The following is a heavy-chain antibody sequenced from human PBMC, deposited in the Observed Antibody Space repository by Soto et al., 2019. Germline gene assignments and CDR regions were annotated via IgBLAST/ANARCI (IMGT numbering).Heavy chain of an antibody. CDR1: GYSFTNYW. V-gene: IGHV5-51*01. CDR2: IYPGDSDA. CDR3: ARQETKVKRVYNDMDTFYYGLDV. D-gene: IGHD5-18*01. J-gene: IGHJ6*02. Sequence: EVQLVQSGAEVRKPGESLKISCQSSGYSFTNYWIAWVRQVPGKGLEWMGIIYPGDSDARYSPSFQGQVTISVDKSISTAYLQWSSLKASDTAMYYCARQETKVKRVYNDMDTFYYGLDVWGQGTTVTVSS.